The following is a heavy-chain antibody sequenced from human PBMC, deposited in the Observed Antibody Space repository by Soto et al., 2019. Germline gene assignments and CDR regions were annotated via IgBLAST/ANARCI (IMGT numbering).Heavy chain of an antibody. CDR1: GGTFSSYA. J-gene: IGHJ4*02. V-gene: IGHV1-69*01. CDR2: IVPIFGTA. CDR3: ARGVTSNYFDY. Sequence: QVQLVQSGAEVKKPGSSVNVSCKASGGTFSSYAISCVRQAPGQGLEWMGGIVPIFGTAKYAQKFQGRVTITADESTITAYMELSSMISEDTAVYYCARGVTSNYFDYWGQGPLVTVSS.